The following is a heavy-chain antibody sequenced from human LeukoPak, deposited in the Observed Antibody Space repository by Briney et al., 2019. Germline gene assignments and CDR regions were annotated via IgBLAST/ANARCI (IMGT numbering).Heavy chain of an antibody. Sequence: GGSLRLSCAASGFIVSSDYMSWVRQAPGKGLEWVSDLYSGGNTYYADSVKGRFTISRDNSKNTLYLQMNSLRAEDTAVYYCARDNGQLWLSYWGQGTLVTVSS. J-gene: IGHJ4*02. V-gene: IGHV3-66*01. CDR2: LYSGGNT. D-gene: IGHD5-18*01. CDR1: GFIVSSDY. CDR3: ARDNGQLWLSY.